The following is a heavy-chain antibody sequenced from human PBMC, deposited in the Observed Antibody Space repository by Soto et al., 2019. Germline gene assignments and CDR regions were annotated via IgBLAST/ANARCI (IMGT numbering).Heavy chain of an antibody. J-gene: IGHJ3*02. CDR1: GYTFTGYY. V-gene: IGHV1-2*04. CDR3: ARGWSSGYDILTGPRAFDI. CDR2: INPNSGGT. D-gene: IGHD3-9*01. Sequence: GASVKVSCKASGYTFTGYYMHWVRQAPGQGLEWMGWINPNSGGTNYAQKFQGWVTMTRDTSISTAYMELSRLRSDDTAVYYCARGWSSGYDILTGPRAFDIWGQGTMVTVSS.